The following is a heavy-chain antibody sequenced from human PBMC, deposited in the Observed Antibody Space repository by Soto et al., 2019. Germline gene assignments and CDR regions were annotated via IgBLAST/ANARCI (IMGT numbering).Heavy chain of an antibody. CDR3: ARSYYGSGSYYARYYYYYYMDV. D-gene: IGHD3-10*01. CDR1: GGSISSYY. CDR2: IYYSGST. J-gene: IGHJ6*03. V-gene: IGHV4-59*08. Sequence: SETLSLTCTVSGGSISSYYWSWIRQPPGKGLEWIGYIYYSGSTNYNPSLKSRVTISVDTSKNQFSLKLSSVTAADTAVYYCARSYYGSGSYYARYYYYYYMDVWGKGTTVTVSS.